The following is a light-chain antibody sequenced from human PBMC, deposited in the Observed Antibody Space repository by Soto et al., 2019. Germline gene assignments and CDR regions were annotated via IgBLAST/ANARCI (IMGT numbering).Light chain of an antibody. Sequence: EIVMTQSPATLSVSLGERATVSCRASQSVRSNLAWLQQKPGQAPRLLIYAASTRATGVPARFSGSGSGTVFTLTISSLQSEDFAVYYCQHYDHWPLTFGQGTRVEVK. CDR1: QSVRSN. CDR3: QHYDHWPLT. CDR2: AAS. V-gene: IGKV3-15*01. J-gene: IGKJ1*01.